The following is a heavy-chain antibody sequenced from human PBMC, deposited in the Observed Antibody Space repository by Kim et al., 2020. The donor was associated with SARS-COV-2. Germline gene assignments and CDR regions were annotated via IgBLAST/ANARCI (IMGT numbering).Heavy chain of an antibody. Sequence: YNPTLKSRVTISEDTSKNQFSLKLSSVTAADTAVYYCARHPRYYYYGMDVWGQGTTVTVSS. CDR3: ARHPRYYYYGMDV. V-gene: IGHV4-59*08. J-gene: IGHJ6*02.